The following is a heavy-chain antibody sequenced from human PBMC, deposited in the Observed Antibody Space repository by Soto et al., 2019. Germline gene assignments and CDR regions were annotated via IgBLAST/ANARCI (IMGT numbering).Heavy chain of an antibody. CDR1: GGSISSYY. D-gene: IGHD3-3*01. J-gene: IGHJ4*02. Sequence: PSETLSLTCAVSGGSISSYYWSWIRQPPGKGLEWVGYIYYTGTSKYNPSLKSRVTISVDSSKNQFSLKLDSVTAADTAVYYRARLGGYYQAFDNWGQGTLVTVSS. V-gene: IGHV4-59*08. CDR3: ARLGGYYQAFDN. CDR2: IYYTGTS.